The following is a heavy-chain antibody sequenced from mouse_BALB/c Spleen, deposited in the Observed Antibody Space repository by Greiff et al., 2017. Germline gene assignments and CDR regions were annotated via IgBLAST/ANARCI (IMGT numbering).Heavy chain of an antibody. J-gene: IGHJ3*01. Sequence: DVMLVESGGDLVKPGGSLKLSCAASGFTFSSYGMSWVRQTPDKRLEWVATISSGGSYTYYPDSVKGRFTISRDNAKNTLYLQMSSLKSENTAMYYCARHKTTVVPSLAYWGQGTLVTVSA. D-gene: IGHD1-1*01. V-gene: IGHV5-6*02. CDR1: GFTFSSYG. CDR2: ISSGGSYT. CDR3: ARHKTTVVPSLAY.